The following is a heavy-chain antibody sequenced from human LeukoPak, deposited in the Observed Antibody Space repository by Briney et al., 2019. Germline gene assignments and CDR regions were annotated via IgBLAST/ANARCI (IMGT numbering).Heavy chain of an antibody. Sequence: PSETLSLTCTVSGGSISSSSYYWGWIRQPPGKGLEWIGSIYYSGSTYYNPSLKSRVTISVDTSKNQFSLKLSSVTAADTAVYYCAPHSSGRPNWFDPWGQGTLVTVSS. V-gene: IGHV4-39*07. D-gene: IGHD6-19*01. CDR3: APHSSGRPNWFDP. J-gene: IGHJ5*02. CDR1: GGSISSSSYY. CDR2: IYYSGST.